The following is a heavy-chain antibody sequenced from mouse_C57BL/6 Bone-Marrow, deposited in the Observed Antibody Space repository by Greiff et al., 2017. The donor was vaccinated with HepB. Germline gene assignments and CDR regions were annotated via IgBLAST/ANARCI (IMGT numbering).Heavy chain of an antibody. V-gene: IGHV1-22*01. J-gene: IGHJ2*01. CDR2: INPNNGGT. Sequence: VQLKESGPELVKPGASVKMSCKASGYTFTDYNMHWVKQSHGKSLEWIGYINPNNGGTSYNQKFKGKATLTVNKSSSTAYMELRSLTSEDSAVYYCAREGLLLNYWGQGTTLTVSS. CDR3: AREGLLLNY. CDR1: GYTFTDYN. D-gene: IGHD2-3*01.